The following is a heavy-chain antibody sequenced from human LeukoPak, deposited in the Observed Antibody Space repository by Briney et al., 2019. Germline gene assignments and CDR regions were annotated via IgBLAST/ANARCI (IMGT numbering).Heavy chain of an antibody. Sequence: GGSLRLSCAASGFTFSTYAMSWVRQAPRRGLEWVSSIIDSGGATYYADSVKGRFTISRDNSKNTLYLQMNSLNTEDTAVYFCTTALRWVQSPFNYWGQGTLVTVSS. CDR1: GFTFSTYA. CDR2: IIDSGGAT. J-gene: IGHJ4*02. D-gene: IGHD5-24*01. CDR3: TTALRWVQSPFNY. V-gene: IGHV3-23*01.